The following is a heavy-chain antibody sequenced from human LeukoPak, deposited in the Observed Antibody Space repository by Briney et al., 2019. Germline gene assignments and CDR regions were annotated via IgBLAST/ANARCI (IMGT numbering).Heavy chain of an antibody. CDR2: ISYDGSNK. CDR1: GFTFSSSA. J-gene: IGHJ4*02. Sequence: GGSLRLSCAASGFTFSSSAMHWVRQAPDKGLEWVAVISYDGSNKYYADSVKGRFTISRDNSKNTLYLQMNSLRADDTAVYYRARDRDSSGWYEGFDYWGQGTLVTVSS. V-gene: IGHV3-30-3*01. CDR3: ARDRDSSGWYEGFDY. D-gene: IGHD6-19*01.